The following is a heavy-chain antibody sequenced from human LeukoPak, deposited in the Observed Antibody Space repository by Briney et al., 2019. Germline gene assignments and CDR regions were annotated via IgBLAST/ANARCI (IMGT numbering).Heavy chain of an antibody. J-gene: IGHJ4*02. CDR3: AIYDFWSAYAFDY. Sequence: ASVKVSCKASGYTFTGYYMHWVRQAPGQGLEWMGWINPNSGGTNYAQKFQGRVTMTRDTSISTAYMELSRLRSGDTAVYYCAIYDFWSAYAFDYWGQGTLVTVSS. V-gene: IGHV1-2*02. D-gene: IGHD3-3*01. CDR1: GYTFTGYY. CDR2: INPNSGGT.